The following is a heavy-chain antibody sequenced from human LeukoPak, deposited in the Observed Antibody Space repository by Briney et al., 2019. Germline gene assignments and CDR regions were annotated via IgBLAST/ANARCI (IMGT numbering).Heavy chain of an antibody. J-gene: IGHJ4*02. CDR2: INHSGST. CDR1: GGSISSSSYY. V-gene: IGHV4-39*07. D-gene: IGHD6-6*01. CDR3: ARDRGSIAARAFPFDY. Sequence: PSETLSLTCTVPGGSISSSSYYWGWIRQPPGKGLEWIGEINHSGSTNYNPSLKSRVTMSVDTSKNQFSLKLSSVTAADTAVYYCARDRGSIAARAFPFDYWGQGTLVTVSS.